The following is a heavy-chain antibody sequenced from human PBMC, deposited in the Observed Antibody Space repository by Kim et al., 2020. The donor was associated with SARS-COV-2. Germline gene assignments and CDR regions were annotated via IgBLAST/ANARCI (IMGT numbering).Heavy chain of an antibody. Sequence: ASVKVSCKASGYTFTSYGISWVRQAPGQGLEWMGWISAYNGNTNYAQKLQGRVTMTTDTSTSTAYMELRSLRTDDTAVYYCARDHTMVRGGRLMNYYYYGMDVWGQGTTVTVSS. CDR3: ARDHTMVRGGRLMNYYYYGMDV. D-gene: IGHD3-10*01. V-gene: IGHV1-18*04. CDR1: GYTFTSYG. J-gene: IGHJ6*02. CDR2: ISAYNGNT.